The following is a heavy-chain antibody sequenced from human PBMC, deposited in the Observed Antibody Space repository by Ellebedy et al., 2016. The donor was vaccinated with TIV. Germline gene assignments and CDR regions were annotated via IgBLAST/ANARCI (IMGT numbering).Heavy chain of an antibody. CDR3: ARQASPSGFDP. V-gene: IGHV4-39*07. CDR1: GGSISSSSYY. J-gene: IGHJ5*02. D-gene: IGHD3-3*01. CDR2: IYYSGST. Sequence: SETLSLTXTVSGGSISSSSYYWGWIRQPPGKGLEWIGSIYYSGSTYYNPSLKSRVTISVDTSKNQFSLKLSSVTAADTAVYYCARQASPSGFDPWGQGTLVTVSS.